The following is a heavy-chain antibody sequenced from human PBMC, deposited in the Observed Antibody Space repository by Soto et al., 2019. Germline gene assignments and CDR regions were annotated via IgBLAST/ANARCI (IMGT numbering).Heavy chain of an antibody. V-gene: IGHV1-69*13. CDR3: ARGEKNNLTNFVFDM. J-gene: IGHJ3*02. Sequence: SVKVSCKASGGTFSSYAISWVRQAPGQGLEWMGGIIPIFGTANYAQKFQGRVTITADESTSTAYMELSSLRSEDTAVYYCARGEKNNLTNFVFDMGGKGKRAT. CDR1: GGTFSSYA. CDR2: IIPIFGTA. D-gene: IGHD3-3*01.